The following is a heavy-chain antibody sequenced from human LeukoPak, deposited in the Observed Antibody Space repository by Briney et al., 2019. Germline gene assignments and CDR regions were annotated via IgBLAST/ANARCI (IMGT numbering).Heavy chain of an antibody. J-gene: IGHJ5*02. CDR2: INPNSGGT. CDR3: ARDWCSGGSCYWFDP. D-gene: IGHD2-15*01. CDR1: GYTFTGYY. V-gene: IGHV1-2*02. Sequence: GASVKVSCKASGYTFTGYYMHWVRQAPGQGLEWMGWINPNSGGTNYAQKFQGRVTMTRDTSISTAYMELSRLRSDDTAVYYCARDWCSGGSCYWFDPWGQGTLVTVSS.